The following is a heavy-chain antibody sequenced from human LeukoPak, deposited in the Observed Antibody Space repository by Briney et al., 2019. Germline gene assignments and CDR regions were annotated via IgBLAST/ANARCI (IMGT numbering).Heavy chain of an antibody. V-gene: IGHV3-30*18. Sequence: PGGSLRLSYTASGFTFSSYGMHWARQAPGKGLEAVAVISYDGSNKYYAGSVKGRFTISRDNSENTLYLQMNSLRPEDTAVYYCAKDLRSMAATGAGDYWGQGTLVAVSS. CDR1: GFTFSSYG. CDR3: AKDLRSMAATGAGDY. D-gene: IGHD1-26*01. CDR2: ISYDGSNK. J-gene: IGHJ4*02.